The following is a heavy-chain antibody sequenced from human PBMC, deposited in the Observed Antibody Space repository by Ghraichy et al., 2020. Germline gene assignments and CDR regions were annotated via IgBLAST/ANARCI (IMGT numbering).Heavy chain of an antibody. Sequence: SETLSLTCTVSGGSISSSSYYWGWIRQPPGKGLEWIGSIYYSGSTYYNPSLKSRVTISVDTSKNQFSLKLSSVTAADTAVYYRARQPFLYYYDSSGYYHYYYYYGMDVWGQGTTVTVSS. J-gene: IGHJ6*02. CDR2: IYYSGST. CDR1: GGSISSSSYY. D-gene: IGHD3-22*01. CDR3: ARQPFLYYYDSSGYYHYYYYYGMDV. V-gene: IGHV4-39*01.